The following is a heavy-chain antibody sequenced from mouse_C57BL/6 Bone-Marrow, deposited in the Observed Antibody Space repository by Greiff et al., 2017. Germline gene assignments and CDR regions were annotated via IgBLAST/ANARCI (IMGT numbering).Heavy chain of an antibody. CDR2: IHPSDSDT. J-gene: IGHJ3*01. D-gene: IGHD2-4*01. Sequence: QVQLQQPGAELVKPGASVKVSCKASGYTFTSYWMHWVKQRPGQGLEWIGRIHPSDSDTNYNQKFKGKATLTVDKSSSTAYMQLSSLTSEDSAVYYCAITYDYDVGAWFAYWGQGTLVTVAA. CDR3: AITYDYDVGAWFAY. V-gene: IGHV1-74*01. CDR1: GYTFTSYW.